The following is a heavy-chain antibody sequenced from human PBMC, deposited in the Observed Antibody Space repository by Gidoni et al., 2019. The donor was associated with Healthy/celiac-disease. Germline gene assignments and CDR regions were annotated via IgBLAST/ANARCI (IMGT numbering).Heavy chain of an antibody. CDR3: ARGDYYDSSGYFAFDI. D-gene: IGHD3-22*01. CDR1: GFTFSSYD. V-gene: IGHV3-13*01. CDR2: IGTAGDT. Sequence: EVQLVESGGGLVQPGGSLRLSCAASGFTFSSYDMPWVRQATGKGLEWVSAIGTAGDTYYPGSVKGRFTISRENAKNSLYLQMNSLRAGDTAVYYCARGDYYDSSGYFAFDIWGQGTMVTVSS. J-gene: IGHJ3*02.